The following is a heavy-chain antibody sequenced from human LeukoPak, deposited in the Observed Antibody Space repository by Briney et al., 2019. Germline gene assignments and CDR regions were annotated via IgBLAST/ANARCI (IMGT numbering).Heavy chain of an antibody. CDR3: ARGPRGVVVVAARYYGMDV. D-gene: IGHD2-15*01. V-gene: IGHV4-34*01. CDR1: GGTFSGYY. CDR2: INHSGST. J-gene: IGHJ6*02. Sequence: KPSETLSLTCAVYGGTFSGYYWSWIRQPPGKGLEWIGEINHSGSTNYNASLKSRVTISVDTSKNQFSLKLSSVTAADTAVYYCARGPRGVVVVAARYYGMDVWGQGTTVTVSS.